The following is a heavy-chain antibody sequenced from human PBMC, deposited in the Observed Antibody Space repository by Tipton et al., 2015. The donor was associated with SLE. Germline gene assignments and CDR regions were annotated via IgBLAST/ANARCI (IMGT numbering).Heavy chain of an antibody. V-gene: IGHV4-59*12. CDR2: IYYSGST. CDR1: GGSISSYY. CDR3: ASRGQSNWPPPHAFDI. D-gene: IGHD3-10*01. J-gene: IGHJ3*02. Sequence: TLSLTCTVSGGSISSYYWSWIRQPPGKGLEWIGYIYYSGSTNYNPSLKSRVTISADTSKNQFSLKLSSVTAADTAVYYCASRGQSNWPPPHAFDIWGQGTRVTVSS.